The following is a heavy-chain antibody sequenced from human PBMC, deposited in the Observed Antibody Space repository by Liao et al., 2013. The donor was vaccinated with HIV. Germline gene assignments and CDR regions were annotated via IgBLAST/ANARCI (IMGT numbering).Heavy chain of an antibody. CDR2: IESDGGT. D-gene: IGHD2-21*01. CDR1: GGSIYSHY. Sequence: QVQLHESGPGLVKPSETLSLTCTVSGGSIYSHYWNWIRQPAGKGLEWIGRIESDGGTNYNPSLKSRLSLSIDTSKNQFSLKLKSVTAADTALYFCARDWDRAGIIVGTFDYWGLGVMVTVSS. CDR3: ARDWDRAGIIVGTFDY. V-gene: IGHV4-4*07. J-gene: IGHJ4*02.